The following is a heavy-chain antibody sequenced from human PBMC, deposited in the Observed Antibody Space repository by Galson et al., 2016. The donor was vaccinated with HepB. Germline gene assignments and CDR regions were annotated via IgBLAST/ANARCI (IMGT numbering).Heavy chain of an antibody. CDR1: GFSFGNHA. CDR2: IIWNGGST. CDR3: ARDTKSYGDYPGTTLDS. Sequence: SLRLSCAASGFSFGNHAMHWVRQRPGKGLEWVSGIIWNGGSTGYVDFVKGRFTISRDNAKNSLYLQMNSLRPDDTALYYCARDTKSYGDYPGTTLDSWGQGTLVTVSS. J-gene: IGHJ4*02. V-gene: IGHV3-9*01. D-gene: IGHD4-17*01.